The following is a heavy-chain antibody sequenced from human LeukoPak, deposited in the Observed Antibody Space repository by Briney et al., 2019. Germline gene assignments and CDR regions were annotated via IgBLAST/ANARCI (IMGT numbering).Heavy chain of an antibody. J-gene: IGHJ4*02. V-gene: IGHV4-4*09. D-gene: IGHD5-12*01. Sequence: SETLSLTCTVSGGSISSYYWSWIRQPPGKGLEWIGYIYTSGSTNYNPSLKSRVTISVDTSKNQFFLKLSSVTAAATAVYYCARHVDIVDYYFDYWGQGTLVTVSS. CDR1: GGSISSYY. CDR2: IYTSGST. CDR3: ARHVDIVDYYFDY.